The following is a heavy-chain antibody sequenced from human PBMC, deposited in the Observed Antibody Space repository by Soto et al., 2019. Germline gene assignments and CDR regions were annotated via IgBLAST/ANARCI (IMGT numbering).Heavy chain of an antibody. CDR2: IYYSGST. CDR1: CVSVSSGSYY. J-gene: IGHJ6*02. V-gene: IGHV4-61*01. Sequence: PSETLSRTCTVSCVSVSSGSYYWSWIRQPPGKGLEWIGYIYYSGSTNYNPSLKRRVTISVDTAKNQFSLKLSSVTAADTAVYYCARDRTAHGSYYGLQTYSYYYGMDVWGQGTTVTVSS. CDR3: ARDRTAHGSYYGLQTYSYYYGMDV. D-gene: IGHD1-26*01.